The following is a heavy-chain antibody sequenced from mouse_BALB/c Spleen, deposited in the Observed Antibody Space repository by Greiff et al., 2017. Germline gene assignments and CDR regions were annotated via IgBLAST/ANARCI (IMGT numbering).Heavy chain of an antibody. J-gene: IGHJ1*01. CDR1: GYSITSGYY. Sequence: EVKLQESGPGLVKPSQSLSLTCSVTGYSITSGYYWTWIRQFPGNKLEWMGYISYDGSNNYNPSLKNRISITRDTSKNQFFLKLNSVTTEDTATYYCARSYDGRHFDVWGAGTTVTVSS. V-gene: IGHV3-6*02. CDR2: ISYDGSN. CDR3: ARSYDGRHFDV. D-gene: IGHD2-12*01.